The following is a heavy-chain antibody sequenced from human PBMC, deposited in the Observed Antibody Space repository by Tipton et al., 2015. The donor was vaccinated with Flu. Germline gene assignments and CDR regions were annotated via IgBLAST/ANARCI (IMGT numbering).Heavy chain of an antibody. CDR2: IYYSGST. CDR3: ARDGRLARNIRGYFDL. V-gene: IGHV4-39*07. J-gene: IGHJ2*01. CDR1: GGSISSSSYY. D-gene: IGHD1-26*01. Sequence: TLSLTCTVSGGSISSSSYYWGWIRQPPGKGLGWIGSIYYSGSTYYNPSLKSRVTISVDTSKNQFSLKLSSATAADTAVYFCARDGRLARNIRGYFDLWGRGTLVTVSS.